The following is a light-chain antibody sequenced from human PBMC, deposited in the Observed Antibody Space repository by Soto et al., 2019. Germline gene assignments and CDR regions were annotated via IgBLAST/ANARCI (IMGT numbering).Light chain of an antibody. J-gene: IGKJ4*01. CDR1: QSVLYSSNNKNY. CDR2: WAS. Sequence: DIVMTQSPDSLAVSLGERATINCKSSQSVLYSSNNKNYLTWYQQKPGQPPKLLIYWASTRESGVPDRFSGSGSGTDFTLTISSLQAEDVAAYYCQQYYSIPPTFGGGTKVEIK. CDR3: QQYYSIPPT. V-gene: IGKV4-1*01.